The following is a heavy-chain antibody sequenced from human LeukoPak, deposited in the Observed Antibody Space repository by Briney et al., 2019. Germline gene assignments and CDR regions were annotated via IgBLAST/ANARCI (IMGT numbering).Heavy chain of an antibody. CDR1: GASISSGGYH. D-gene: IGHD2-21*01. J-gene: IGHJ4*02. V-gene: IGHV4-30-4*01. CDR3: APYYGGRGGSGY. Sequence: SETLSLTCTVSGASISSGGYHWRWIRQPPGKGLEWIGYSGNTDYNPSLNSRVTISVDTSKNQLSLRLTSVTAADTAVYFCAPYYGGRGGSGYWGQGTLVTVSS. CDR2: SGNT.